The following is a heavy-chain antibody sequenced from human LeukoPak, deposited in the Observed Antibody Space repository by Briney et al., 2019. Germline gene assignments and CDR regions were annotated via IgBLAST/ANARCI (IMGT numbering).Heavy chain of an antibody. Sequence: ASVKVSCKASGGTFSSYAISWVRQAPGQGLEWMGGIIPIFGTANYAQKFQGRVTITADESTSTAYMELCSLRSEDTAVYSCTNTLVIGRSGLEHCFDYWAQGTLVSVSS. V-gene: IGHV1-69*13. J-gene: IGHJ4*02. CDR1: GGTFSSYA. CDR3: TNTLVIGRSGLEHCFDY. D-gene: IGHD3-9*01. CDR2: IIPIFGTA.